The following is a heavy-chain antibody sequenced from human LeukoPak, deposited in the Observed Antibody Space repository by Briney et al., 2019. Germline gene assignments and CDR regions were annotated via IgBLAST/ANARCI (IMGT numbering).Heavy chain of an antibody. CDR3: AKYSGSGTYSDY. D-gene: IGHD3-10*01. CDR2: IYSGGST. CDR1: GFTVSSNY. Sequence: GGSLRLSCAASGFTVSSNYVSWVRQAPGKGLEWVSVIYSGGSTYYADSVKGRFTISRDNSKNTLYLQMSSLRAEDTAVYYCAKYSGSGTYSDYWGQGTLVTVSS. J-gene: IGHJ4*02. V-gene: IGHV3-53*01.